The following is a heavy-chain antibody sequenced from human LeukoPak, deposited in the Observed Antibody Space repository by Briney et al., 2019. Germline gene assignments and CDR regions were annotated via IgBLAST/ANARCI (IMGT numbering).Heavy chain of an antibody. D-gene: IGHD2-21*02. Sequence: VKVSCKASGYTFTGYYMRWVRQAPGQGLEWMGWINPNSGGTNYAQKFQGRVTMTRDTSISTAYMELSRLRSDDTAVYYCARGGCGGDCYWVTYGMDVWGQGTTVTVSS. J-gene: IGHJ6*02. CDR1: GYTFTGYY. V-gene: IGHV1-2*02. CDR3: ARGGCGGDCYWVTYGMDV. CDR2: INPNSGGT.